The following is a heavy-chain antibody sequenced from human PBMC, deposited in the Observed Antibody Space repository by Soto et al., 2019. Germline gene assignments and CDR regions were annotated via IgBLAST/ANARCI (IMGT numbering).Heavy chain of an antibody. CDR3: ARLSSITMIVVVPLGFDY. Sequence: SDTLSLTCAVYGGSFSGYYWSWIRQPPGKGLEWIGEINHSGSTNYNPSLKSRVTISVDTSKNQFSLKLSSVTAADTAVYYCARLSSITMIVVVPLGFDYWGQGTLVTVSS. CDR2: INHSGST. V-gene: IGHV4-34*01. D-gene: IGHD3-22*01. J-gene: IGHJ4*02. CDR1: GGSFSGYY.